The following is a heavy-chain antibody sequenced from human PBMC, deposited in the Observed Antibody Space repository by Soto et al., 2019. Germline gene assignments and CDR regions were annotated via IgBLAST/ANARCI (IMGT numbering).Heavy chain of an antibody. CDR3: ARTHTGTTPYNWFDP. V-gene: IGHV4-59*08. CDR2: ISYTGST. CDR1: GDSVTSYY. Sequence: SETLSLTCSVSGDSVTSYYWTWIRQPPGKGLEWIGYISYTGSTYYSPSLKSRITISVDTSKNQFSLELTSVTAADTAVYYCARTHTGTTPYNWFDPWGQGTLVTVSS. J-gene: IGHJ5*02. D-gene: IGHD1-1*01.